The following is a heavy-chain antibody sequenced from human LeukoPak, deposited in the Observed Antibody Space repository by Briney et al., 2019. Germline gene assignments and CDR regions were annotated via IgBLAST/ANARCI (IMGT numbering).Heavy chain of an antibody. V-gene: IGHV3-33*01. CDR1: GFTFSSYA. D-gene: IGHD4-17*01. CDR2: IWSDTSNK. Sequence: GGSLRLSCAASGFTFSSYAMHWVRQAPGKGLEWVAVIWSDTSNKYYADSVKGRFTISRDNSKNTLYLQMSSLRAEDTAMYYCARDRLTTVTTFHFDYWGQGTLVTVSS. J-gene: IGHJ4*02. CDR3: ARDRLTTVTTFHFDY.